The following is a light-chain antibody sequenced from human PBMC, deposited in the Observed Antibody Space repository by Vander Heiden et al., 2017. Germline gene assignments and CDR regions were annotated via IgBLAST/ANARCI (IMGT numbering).Light chain of an antibody. CDR1: QSVMSS. CDR2: DAS. CDR3: QQRSNWLYT. J-gene: IGKJ2*01. Sequence: EIVLTQSPATLSLSPGERAPLSCRASQSVMSSLAWYQQKPGQAPRLLIYDASNRATGIPARFSGSGSGTDFTLTISSLEPEDFAVYYCQQRSNWLYTFGQGTKLEIK. V-gene: IGKV3-11*01.